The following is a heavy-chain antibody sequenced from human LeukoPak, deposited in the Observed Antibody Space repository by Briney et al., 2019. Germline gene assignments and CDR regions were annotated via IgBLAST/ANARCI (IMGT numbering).Heavy chain of an antibody. V-gene: IGHV3-21*01. J-gene: IGHJ4*02. Sequence: GGSLRLSCAASGFTFSSYSMNWVRQAPGTGLEWVSSISSSSSYIYYADSVKGRFTISRDNVKNSLYLEMNSLRAEDTAVYYCARVASYYDSSGYYYSVSDYWGQGTLVTVSS. CDR2: ISSSSSYI. CDR1: GFTFSSYS. D-gene: IGHD3-22*01. CDR3: ARVASYYDSSGYYYSVSDY.